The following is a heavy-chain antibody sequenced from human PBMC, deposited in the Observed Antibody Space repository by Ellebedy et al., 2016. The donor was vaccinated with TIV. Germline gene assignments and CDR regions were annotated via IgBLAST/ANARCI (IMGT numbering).Heavy chain of an antibody. CDR3: ARHYCSGGSCDYYFDY. CDR2: IYWNDDK. CDR1: GFSLSTSGVG. J-gene: IGHJ4*03. D-gene: IGHD2-15*01. V-gene: IGHV2-5*01. Sequence: SGPTLVKPTQTLTLTCTFSGFSLSTSGVGVGWIRQPPGKALEWLALIYWNDDKRYSPSLKSRLTITKDTSKNQVVLTMTNMDPVDTATYYCARHYCSGGSCDYYFDYWGQGTTVTVSS.